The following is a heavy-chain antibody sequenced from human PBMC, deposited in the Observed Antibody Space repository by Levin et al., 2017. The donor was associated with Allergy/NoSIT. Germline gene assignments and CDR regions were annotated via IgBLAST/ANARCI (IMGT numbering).Heavy chain of an antibody. J-gene: IGHJ4*02. CDR2: ISFDATDS. V-gene: IGHV3-30*07. CDR1: FFPFPPFS. Sequence: GESLNLSFSSSFFPFPPFSLPFFLLPPSNFLPFLAVISFDATDSFYADSVKGRFTISRDTSTNTLFLQMNSLRPENTAVYYCAKDAIGRNYDKAKYFFDSWGQGTLVTVSS. CDR3: AKDAIGRNYDKAKYFFDS. D-gene: IGHD1-7*01.